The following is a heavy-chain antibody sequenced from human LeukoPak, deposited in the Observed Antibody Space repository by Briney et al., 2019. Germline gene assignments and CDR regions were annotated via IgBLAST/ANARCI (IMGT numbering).Heavy chain of an antibody. CDR3: AKDIGMIVVVGSYFDY. CDR1: DFTFVAYA. CDR2: FSPISGSI. V-gene: IGHV3-9*01. J-gene: IGHJ4*02. Sequence: SLRLPCQAPDFTFVAYAMPWAGQPPGKGLDWAQGFSPISGSIAYADSVKGRFTISRDNDKNYLYLQMNSLRAEDTALYYCAKDIGMIVVVGSYFDYWGQGNLVTVSS. D-gene: IGHD3-22*01.